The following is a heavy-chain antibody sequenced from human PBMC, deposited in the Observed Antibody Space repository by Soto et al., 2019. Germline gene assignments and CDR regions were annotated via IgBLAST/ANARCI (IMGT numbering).Heavy chain of an antibody. D-gene: IGHD2-2*02. CDR3: ARPQPRYCSSTSCFTNYYYYYGMDV. Sequence: ASVKVSCKASGYTFTGYYMHRVRQAPGQGLEWMGWINPNSGGTNYAQKFQGRVTMTRDTSISTAYMELSRLRSDDAAVYYCARPQPRYCSSTSCFTNYYYYYGMDVWGQGTTVTV. CDR2: INPNSGGT. J-gene: IGHJ6*02. CDR1: GYTFTGYY. V-gene: IGHV1-2*02.